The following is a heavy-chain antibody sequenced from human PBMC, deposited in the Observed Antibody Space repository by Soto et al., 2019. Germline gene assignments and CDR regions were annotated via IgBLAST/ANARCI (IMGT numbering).Heavy chain of an antibody. CDR1: GGSFSGYY. Sequence: SETLSLTCAVYGGSFSGYYWSWIRQPPGKGLEWIGEINHSGSTNYNPSLKSRVTISVDTSKNQFSLKLSSVTAADTAVYYCARGPLGYCSSTSCYYYYYGMDVWGQGTTVTVS. J-gene: IGHJ6*02. CDR3: ARGPLGYCSSTSCYYYYYGMDV. V-gene: IGHV4-34*01. CDR2: INHSGST. D-gene: IGHD2-2*01.